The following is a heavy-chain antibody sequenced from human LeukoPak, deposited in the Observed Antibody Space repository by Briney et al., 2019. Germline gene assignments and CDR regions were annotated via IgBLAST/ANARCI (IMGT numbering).Heavy chain of an antibody. V-gene: IGHV1-2*02. Sequence: ASVKVSCKASGYTFTGYYMHWVRQAPGQGLEWKGWINPNSGGTNYAQKFQGRVTMTRDTSISTAYMELSRLRSDDTAVYYCARLTRLGYGDYVEYFQHWGQGTLVTVSS. CDR3: ARLTRLGYGDYVEYFQH. J-gene: IGHJ1*01. D-gene: IGHD4-17*01. CDR2: INPNSGGT. CDR1: GYTFTGYY.